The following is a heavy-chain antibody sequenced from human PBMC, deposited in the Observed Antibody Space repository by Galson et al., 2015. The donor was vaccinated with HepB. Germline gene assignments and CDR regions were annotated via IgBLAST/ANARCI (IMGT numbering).Heavy chain of an antibody. CDR3: ARDLRGGLNY. J-gene: IGHJ4*02. V-gene: IGHV1-2*02. CDR1: GYTFTDYY. D-gene: IGHD3-16*01. Sequence: SVKVSCKASGYTFTDYYMHWVRQAPGQGLEWMGWINPISGGANYAQKFQGRVTMARGTSINTAYMEVTTLKSDETAVYYCARDLRGGLNYWGQGTLVTVAS. CDR2: INPISGGA.